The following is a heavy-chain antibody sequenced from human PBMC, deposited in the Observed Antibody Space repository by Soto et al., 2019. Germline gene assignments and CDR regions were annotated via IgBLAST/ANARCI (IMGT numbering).Heavy chain of an antibody. CDR2: ISGRGGTT. CDR1: GFTFSTYA. CDR3: AKIKGGMGFDY. D-gene: IGHD3-16*01. Sequence: EVQLLESGGGLVQPGGSLRLSSAASGFTFSTYAMSWVRQAPGKGLERVSGISGRGGTTNYADSVKGRFTISRDNSKNTLYLQMNSLRAEDTAVYYCAKIKGGMGFDYGGQGSLVTVSS. J-gene: IGHJ4*02. V-gene: IGHV3-23*01.